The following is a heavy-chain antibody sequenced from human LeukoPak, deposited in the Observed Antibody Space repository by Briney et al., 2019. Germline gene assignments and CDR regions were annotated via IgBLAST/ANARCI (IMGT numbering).Heavy chain of an antibody. CDR3: ARAGDFWSGYPSYFDY. CDR2: IYTSGST. J-gene: IGHJ4*02. CDR1: GGSISSYY. D-gene: IGHD3-3*01. Sequence: SETLSLTCTVSGGSISSYYWSWIRQPAGKGLEWIGRIYTSGSTNYNPSLKSRVTMSVDTSKNQFSLKLSSVTAADTAVYYCARAGDFWSGYPSYFDYWGQGTLVTVSS. V-gene: IGHV4-4*07.